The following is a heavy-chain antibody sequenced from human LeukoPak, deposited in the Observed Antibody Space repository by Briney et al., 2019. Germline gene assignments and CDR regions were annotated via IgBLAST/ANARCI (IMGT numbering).Heavy chain of an antibody. CDR3: AVSSGSKYYFDC. D-gene: IGHD3-22*01. J-gene: IGHJ4*02. CDR1: GLSVSSNY. Sequence: GGSLRLSCAASGLSVSSNYMSWVRQAPGKGLEWVSIVYSTGAAYYADSVKGRFTFSRDNSKNTVFFQMNSLRAEDTAVYYCAVSSGSKYYFDCWGQGTLVTVSS. V-gene: IGHV3-53*01. CDR2: VYSTGAA.